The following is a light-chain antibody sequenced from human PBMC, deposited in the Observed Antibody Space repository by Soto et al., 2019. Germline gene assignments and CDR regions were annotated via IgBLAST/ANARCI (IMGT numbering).Light chain of an antibody. Sequence: QSALTQPRSVSGSPGQSVTVSCTGTSSDVGGYNYVSWYQQDPGKAPKLMIYDVSKRPSGVPDRFSGSKSGNTASLTISGLQAEDEADYYCCSYAGSYSFVFGGGTKLTVL. J-gene: IGLJ3*02. V-gene: IGLV2-11*01. CDR3: CSYAGSYSFV. CDR1: SSDVGGYNY. CDR2: DVS.